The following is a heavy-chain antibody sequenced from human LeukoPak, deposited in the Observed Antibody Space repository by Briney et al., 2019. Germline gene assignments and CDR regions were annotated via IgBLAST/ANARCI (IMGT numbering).Heavy chain of an antibody. J-gene: IGHJ4*02. CDR3: ARNYYDSSGYYFDY. CDR2: IIPILGIA. V-gene: IGHV1-69*04. D-gene: IGHD3-22*01. Sequence: SVKVSCKASGGTFSSYAISWVRQAPGQGLEWMGRIIPILGIANYAQKFQGRVTITADKSTSTAYMELSSLRSEDTAVYYCARNYYDSSGYYFDYWGQGTLVTVSS. CDR1: GGTFSSYA.